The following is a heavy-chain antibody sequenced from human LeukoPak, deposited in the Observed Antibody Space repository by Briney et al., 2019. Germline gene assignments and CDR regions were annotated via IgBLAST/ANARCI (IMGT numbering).Heavy chain of an antibody. D-gene: IGHD5-24*01. CDR2: IKQDGSEK. V-gene: IGHV3-7*01. CDR3: ARERWLQSPGDFDY. Sequence: PGGSLRLSCAASGFTFSSYLMSWVRQAPGKGLEWVANIKQDGSEKYYVDSVKGRFTISRDNAKNSLYLQMNSLRAEDTAVYYCARERWLQSPGDFDYWGQGTLVTVSS. CDR1: GFTFSSYL. J-gene: IGHJ4*02.